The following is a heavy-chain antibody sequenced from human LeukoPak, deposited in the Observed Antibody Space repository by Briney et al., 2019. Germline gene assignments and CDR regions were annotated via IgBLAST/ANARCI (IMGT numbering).Heavy chain of an antibody. CDR3: AKDLASLDY. J-gene: IGHJ4*02. CDR1: GFTFSSYG. V-gene: IGHV3-30*18. Sequence: GRSLRLSCAASGFTFSSYGMHWVRQAPGKGLEWVAVISYDGSNKYYADAVKGRFTISRDNSKNTLYLQMNSLRAEVTAVYYCAKDLASLDYWGQGTLVTVSS. CDR2: ISYDGSNK.